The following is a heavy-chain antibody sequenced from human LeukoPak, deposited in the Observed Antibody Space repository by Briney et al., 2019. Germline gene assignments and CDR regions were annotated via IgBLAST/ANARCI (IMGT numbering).Heavy chain of an antibody. CDR2: IYYSGGT. J-gene: IGHJ4*02. CDR3: ARYGSGSSGLDY. D-gene: IGHD3-10*01. CDR1: GGSISSYY. V-gene: IGHV4-59*01. Sequence: PSETLSLTCTVSGGSISSYYWSWIRQPPGKGLEWIGYIYYSGGTNYNPSLKSRVTISVDTSKNQFSLKLSSVTAADTAVYYCARYGSGSSGLDYWGQGTLVTVSS.